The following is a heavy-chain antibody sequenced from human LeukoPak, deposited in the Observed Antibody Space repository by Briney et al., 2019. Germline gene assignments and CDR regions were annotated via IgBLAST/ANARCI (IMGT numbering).Heavy chain of an antibody. V-gene: IGHV4-61*02. CDR2: IYTSGST. J-gene: IGHJ3*02. Sequence: SETLSLTCTVSGGSISSGSYYWSWIRQPAGKGLEWIGRIYTSGSTNYNPSLKSRVTISVDTSKNQFSLKLSSVTAADTAVYYCARGCSSTSCHDAFDIWGQGTMVTVSS. CDR3: ARGCSSTSCHDAFDI. D-gene: IGHD2-2*01. CDR1: GGSISSGSYY.